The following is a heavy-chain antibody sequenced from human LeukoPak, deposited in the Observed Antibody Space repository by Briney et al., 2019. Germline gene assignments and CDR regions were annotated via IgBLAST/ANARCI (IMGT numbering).Heavy chain of an antibody. CDR3: AREGSYSKNYYYYYYTDV. Sequence: GGSLRLSCAASGFTFSSYSMNWVRQAPGKGLEWVSSISSSSSYIYYADSVKGRFTISRDNAKNSLYLQMNSLRAEDTAVYYCAREGSYSKNYYYYYYTDVWGKGTTVTVSS. J-gene: IGHJ6*03. V-gene: IGHV3-21*01. CDR2: ISSSSSYI. CDR1: GFTFSSYS. D-gene: IGHD3-10*01.